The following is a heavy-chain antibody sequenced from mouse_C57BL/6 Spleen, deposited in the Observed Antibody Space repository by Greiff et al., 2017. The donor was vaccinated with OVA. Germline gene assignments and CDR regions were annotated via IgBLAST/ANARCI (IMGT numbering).Heavy chain of an antibody. V-gene: IGHV1-47*01. D-gene: IGHD2-4*01. J-gene: IGHJ4*01. CDR1: GYTFTTYP. Sequence: QVHVKQSGAELVKPGASVKMSCKASGYTFTTYPIEWMKQNHGKSLEWIGNFHPYNDDTKYNEKFKGKATLTVEKSSSTVYLELSRLTSDDSAVYYCARGGYDYDVFYAMDYWGQGTSVTVSS. CDR2: FHPYNDDT. CDR3: ARGGYDYDVFYAMDY.